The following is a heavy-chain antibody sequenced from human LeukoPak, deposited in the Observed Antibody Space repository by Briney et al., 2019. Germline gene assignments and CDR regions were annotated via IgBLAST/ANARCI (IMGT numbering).Heavy chain of an antibody. D-gene: IGHD2-21*02. J-gene: IGHJ4*02. CDR2: ISSSSSII. V-gene: IGHV3-48*02. Sequence: GGSLRLSCAASGFTFSSYSMNWVRQAPGKGLEWLSYISSSSSIIYYADSVKGRFTISRDNAKNSLYLQMNSLRDEDTAVYYCAKSDTYRFDYWGQGTLVTVPS. CDR1: GFTFSSYS. CDR3: AKSDTYRFDY.